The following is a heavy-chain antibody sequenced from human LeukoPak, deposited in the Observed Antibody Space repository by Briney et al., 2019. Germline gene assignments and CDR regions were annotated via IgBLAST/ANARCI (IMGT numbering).Heavy chain of an antibody. CDR3: AREKGYSYGSFDY. V-gene: IGHV1-69*05. CDR2: IIPIFGTA. D-gene: IGHD5-18*01. Sequence: SVKVSCKASGGTFSSYAISWVRQAPGQGLEWMGRIIPIFGTANYAQKFQGRVTITTDESTSTAYMELSSLRSEDAAVYYCAREKGYSYGSFDYWGQGTLVTVSS. CDR1: GGTFSSYA. J-gene: IGHJ4*02.